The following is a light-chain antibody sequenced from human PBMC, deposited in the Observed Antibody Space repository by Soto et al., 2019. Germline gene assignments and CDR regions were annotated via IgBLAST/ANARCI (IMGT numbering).Light chain of an antibody. CDR3: QQYGDSPRT. CDR1: QRVTGSS. CDR2: GAS. J-gene: IGKJ1*01. V-gene: IGKV3-20*01. Sequence: EIVLTQSPGTLSLSPGERATLSCRASQRVTGSSLAWYQHKPGQAPRLLIYGASSRATGIPDRFSGSGSGTDLPLTVSRLEPEDFAVYYCQQYGDSPRTFGQGTKVEIK.